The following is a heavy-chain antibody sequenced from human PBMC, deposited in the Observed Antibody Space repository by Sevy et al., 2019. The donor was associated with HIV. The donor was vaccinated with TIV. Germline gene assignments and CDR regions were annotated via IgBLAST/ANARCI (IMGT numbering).Heavy chain of an antibody. V-gene: IGHV3-7*01. CDR3: ESDDGNYYFHY. D-gene: IGHD1-7*01. CDR2: IKQDAGQK. Sequence: GGSLRLSCAASGFTFSKYWMGWVRQAPGKGLEWVTNIKQDAGQKYYVDSVKGRFTISRDNAKNSLYLQMNSLRAEDTAVYFCESDDGNYYFHYWGQGTLVTVSS. J-gene: IGHJ4*02. CDR1: GFTFSKYW.